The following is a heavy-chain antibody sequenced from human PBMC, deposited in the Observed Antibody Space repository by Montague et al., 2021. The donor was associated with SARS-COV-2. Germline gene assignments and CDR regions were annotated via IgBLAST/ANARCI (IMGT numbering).Heavy chain of an antibody. Sequence: SETLSLTCAVYGGSFSGYYWSWIRQPPGKGLEWIGEINHSGSTNYNPSLKSRVTISVDTSKNQFSLKLSSVTAADTAVYYCARGGRTLLWFGELLSGGDYYGIDVWGQGTTVTVSS. CDR1: GGSFSGYY. CDR3: ARGGRTLLWFGELLSGGDYYGIDV. CDR2: INHSGST. J-gene: IGHJ6*02. V-gene: IGHV4-34*01. D-gene: IGHD3-10*01.